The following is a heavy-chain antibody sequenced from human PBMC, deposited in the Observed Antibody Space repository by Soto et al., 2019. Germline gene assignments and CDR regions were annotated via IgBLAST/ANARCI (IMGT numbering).Heavy chain of an antibody. Sequence: GASVQVSCKASGGTFSSYAISWVRQAPGQGLEWMGGIIPIFGTANNAQNFQGRATIAADDSTSTAYMELSSVRSEDTAVYYCARGRVVVAATPLVFNYYCYGMDVWGQGTTVTVSS. CDR1: GGTFSSYA. D-gene: IGHD2-15*01. V-gene: IGHV1-69*13. CDR2: IIPIFGTA. CDR3: ARGRVVVAATPLVFNYYCYGMDV. J-gene: IGHJ6*02.